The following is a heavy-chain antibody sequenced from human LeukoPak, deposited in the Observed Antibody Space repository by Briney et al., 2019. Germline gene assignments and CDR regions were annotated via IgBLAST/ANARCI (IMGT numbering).Heavy chain of an antibody. CDR2: ISGSGGST. Sequence: PGGSLRLSCAASGFTFSSYAMSWVRQAPGKGLEWVSGISGSGGSTYYADSVKGRFTISRDNSKNTLYLQMNSLRAEDTAVYYCAKDRSGWYYYYGMDVWGQGTTVTVSS. J-gene: IGHJ6*02. CDR3: AKDRSGWYYYYGMDV. D-gene: IGHD3-22*01. CDR1: GFTFSSYA. V-gene: IGHV3-23*01.